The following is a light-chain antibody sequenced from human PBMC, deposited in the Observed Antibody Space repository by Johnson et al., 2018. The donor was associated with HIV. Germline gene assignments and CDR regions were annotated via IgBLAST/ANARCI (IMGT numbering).Light chain of an antibody. V-gene: IGLV1-51*02. CDR2: ENH. CDR1: SSNIGNNY. Sequence: QSVLTQPPSLSAAPGQMVTISCSGSSSNIGNNYVSWYQQLPGTAPRLLVYENHRRPSGIPDRFSGSKSGTSATLDITGLQTGDEADYYCGTWDSSRRKVFGTGSKVTVL. J-gene: IGLJ1*01. CDR3: GTWDSSRRKV.